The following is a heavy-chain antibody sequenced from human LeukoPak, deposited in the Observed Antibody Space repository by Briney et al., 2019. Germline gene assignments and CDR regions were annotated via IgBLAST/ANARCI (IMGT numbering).Heavy chain of an antibody. CDR3: AKDGPHFDY. V-gene: IGHV3-30*02. J-gene: IGHJ4*02. CDR1: GFTFSNYG. Sequence: GGSLRLSCAASGFTFSNYGMHWVRQAPGKGLEWVAFIRYDGSDKYYADSVKGRFTISRDNSKNTLYVQMNSLRTEDTAVYYCAKDGPHFDYWGQGTLVTVSS. CDR2: IRYDGSDK.